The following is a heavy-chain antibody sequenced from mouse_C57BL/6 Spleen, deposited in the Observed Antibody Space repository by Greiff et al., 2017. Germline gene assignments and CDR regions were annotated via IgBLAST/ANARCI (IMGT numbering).Heavy chain of an antibody. J-gene: IGHJ2*01. D-gene: IGHD1-1*01. Sequence: VQLQQSGAELVKPGASVKISCKASGYAFSSYWMNWVKQRPGKGLEWIGQIYPGDGDTNYNGKFKGKATLTADKSSSTAYMQLSSLTSEDSAVYYCARWGYGSSYGVDYWGQGTTLTVSS. CDR3: ARWGYGSSYGVDY. CDR2: IYPGDGDT. V-gene: IGHV1-80*01. CDR1: GYAFSSYW.